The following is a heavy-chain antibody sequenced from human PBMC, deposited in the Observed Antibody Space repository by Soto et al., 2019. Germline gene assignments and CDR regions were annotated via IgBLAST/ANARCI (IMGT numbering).Heavy chain of an antibody. V-gene: IGHV4-59*08. CDR3: ARHPWGYSYGRIDY. CDR1: GASITTYY. Sequence: SETLSLTCTVSGASITTYYWSWIRQPPGKGLEWIGYISYSGSTDYNPSLKSRVTISVDTSKNQFSLKLSPVTAADTAVYYCARHPWGYSYGRIDYWGQGTLVTVSS. CDR2: ISYSGST. J-gene: IGHJ4*02. D-gene: IGHD5-18*01.